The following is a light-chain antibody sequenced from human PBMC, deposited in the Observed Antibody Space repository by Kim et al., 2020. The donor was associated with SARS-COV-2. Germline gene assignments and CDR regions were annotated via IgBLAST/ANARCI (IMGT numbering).Light chain of an antibody. CDR3: SSYTSSNTYV. CDR2: DVT. Sequence: QSITISCSGPSSDVGAYNFVSWYQQQPGKAPKLMIYDVTNRPSGVSNRFSGSKSGNTASLTISGLQAEDEADYYCSSYTSSNTYVFGTGTKVTVL. V-gene: IGLV2-14*03. J-gene: IGLJ1*01. CDR1: SSDVGAYNF.